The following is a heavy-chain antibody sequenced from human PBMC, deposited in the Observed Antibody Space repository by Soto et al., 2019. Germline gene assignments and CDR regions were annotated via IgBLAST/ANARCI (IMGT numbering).Heavy chain of an antibody. CDR1: GFTFSSYG. CDR2: ISYDGSNK. Sequence: GGSLRLSCAASGFTFSSYGMHWVRQAPGKGLEWVAVISYDGSNKYYADSVKGRFTISRDNSKNTLYLQMNSLRAEDTAVYYCARPTTQYYYDSSGFPAYWGQGTLVTVSS. V-gene: IGHV3-30*03. D-gene: IGHD3-22*01. CDR3: ARPTTQYYYDSSGFPAY. J-gene: IGHJ4*02.